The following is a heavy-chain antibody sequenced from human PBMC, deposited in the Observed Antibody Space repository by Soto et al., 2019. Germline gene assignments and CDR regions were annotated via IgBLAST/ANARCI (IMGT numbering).Heavy chain of an antibody. D-gene: IGHD2-2*02. CDR2: INPNSGGT. CDR3: ARDIVVVPAAIRGYGMDV. J-gene: IGHJ6*02. Sequence: ASVKVSCKASGYTFTSYDINWVRQATGQGLEWMGWINPNSGGTNYAQKFQGWVTMTRDTSISTAYMELSRLRSDDTAVYYCARDIVVVPAAIRGYGMDVWGQGTTVTVSS. V-gene: IGHV1-2*04. CDR1: GYTFTSYD.